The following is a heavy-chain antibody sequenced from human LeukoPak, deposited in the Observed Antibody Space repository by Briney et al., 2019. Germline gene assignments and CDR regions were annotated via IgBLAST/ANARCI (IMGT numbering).Heavy chain of an antibody. J-gene: IGHJ1*01. CDR1: GFTFSSFT. V-gene: IGHV3-21*01. CDR3: ARDVYGAGYFRN. Sequence: GGSLRLSCAASGFTFSSFTMDWVRQAPGKELEWVSSVGSRGSDIYYADSVKGRFTISRDNAKSSLYLHMNSLRPDDTAVYYCARDVYGAGYFRNWGQGTLVTVSS. D-gene: IGHD5/OR15-5a*01. CDR2: VGSRGSDI.